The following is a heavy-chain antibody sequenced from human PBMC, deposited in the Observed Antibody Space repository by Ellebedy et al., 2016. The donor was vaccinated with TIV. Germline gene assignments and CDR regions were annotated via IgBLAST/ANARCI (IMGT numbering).Heavy chain of an antibody. CDR2: IEQDGSEK. CDR3: ARAVPNWFDA. CDR1: GFMFSSYW. J-gene: IGHJ5*02. Sequence: PGGSLRLSCAASGFMFSSYWMSWVRQAPGKGLEWVANIEQDGSEKHYVDSVKGRFTISRDNAKNSLYLQMNSLRDEDTAVYYCARAVPNWFDAWGQGTLVTVSS. V-gene: IGHV3-7*01.